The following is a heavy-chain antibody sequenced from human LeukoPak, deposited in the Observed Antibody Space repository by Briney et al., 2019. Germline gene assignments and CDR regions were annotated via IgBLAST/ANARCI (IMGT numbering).Heavy chain of an antibody. Sequence: GSLRLSCAASGFTFSSYSMNWVRQAPGKGLEWVSSISTSSSYINYADSVKGRFTISRDNGKKSLYLQMNSLRAEDTAVYYCARGSSNIAARNNWFDPWGQGTLVTVSS. CDR3: ARGSSNIAARNNWFDP. D-gene: IGHD6-6*01. CDR1: GFTFSSYS. J-gene: IGHJ5*02. V-gene: IGHV3-21*01. CDR2: ISTSSSYI.